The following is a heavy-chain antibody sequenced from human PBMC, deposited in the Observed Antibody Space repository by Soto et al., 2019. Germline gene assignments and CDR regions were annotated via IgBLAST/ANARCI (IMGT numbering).Heavy chain of an antibody. Sequence: QVQLQESGPGLVEPSETLSLTCAVSGGSISSSSYYWDWIRQPPGKGLEWIGTIYYTGTSNYNPSLKSRVTIAIDTSRNQFSLHLSSVTAAETAVYYCTRHAIGVVVPAAIRNWGQGSLVTVSS. D-gene: IGHD2-15*01. CDR1: GGSISSSSYY. V-gene: IGHV4-39*01. CDR3: TRHAIGVVVPAAIRN. J-gene: IGHJ4*02. CDR2: IYYTGTS.